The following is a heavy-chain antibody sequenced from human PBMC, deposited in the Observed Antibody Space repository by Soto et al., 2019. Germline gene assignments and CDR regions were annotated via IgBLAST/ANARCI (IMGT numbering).Heavy chain of an antibody. Sequence: EVQLVESGGGLVQPGGSLRLSCAASGFTFSNYSMNWVRQAPGKGLEWVSYISSSSSTIYYADSVKGRFTISRNNAKNSPQLQMNSLRAEEAAVYYCAGDSGYADKWFDLWDQGTLLTVSS. CDR2: ISSSSSTI. J-gene: IGHJ5*02. CDR3: AGDSGYADKWFDL. D-gene: IGHD5-12*01. CDR1: GFTFSNYS. V-gene: IGHV3-48*01.